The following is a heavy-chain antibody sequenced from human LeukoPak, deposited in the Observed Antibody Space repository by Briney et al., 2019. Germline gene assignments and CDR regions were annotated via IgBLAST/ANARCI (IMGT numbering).Heavy chain of an antibody. CDR2: ISSSSSYI. V-gene: IGHV3-21*01. CDR3: ARDSDYYGSGSYYKTEN. D-gene: IGHD3-10*01. J-gene: IGHJ4*02. Sequence: GGSLRLSCAASGFTFSSYRMNWVRQAPGKGLEWVSSISSSSSYIYYADSVKGRFTISRDNAKNSLYPQMNSLRAEDTAVYYCARDSDYYGSGSYYKTENWGQGTLVTVSS. CDR1: GFTFSSYR.